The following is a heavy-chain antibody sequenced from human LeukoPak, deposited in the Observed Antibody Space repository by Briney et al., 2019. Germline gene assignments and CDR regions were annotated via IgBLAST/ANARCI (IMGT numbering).Heavy chain of an antibody. V-gene: IGHV3-30*03. J-gene: IGHJ4*02. Sequence: GGSLRLSCAASGFTFSSYGMHWVRQAPGKGLEWVAVISYDGSNKYYADSVKGRFTISRDNSKNTLYLQMNSLRAEDTAVYYCARVGHYDSSGYFIFSSFDYWGQGTLVTASS. CDR1: GFTFSSYG. CDR3: ARVGHYDSSGYFIFSSFDY. CDR2: ISYDGSNK. D-gene: IGHD3-22*01.